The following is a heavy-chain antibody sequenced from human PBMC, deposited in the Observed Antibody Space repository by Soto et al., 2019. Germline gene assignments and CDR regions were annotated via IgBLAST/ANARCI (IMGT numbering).Heavy chain of an antibody. Sequence: GGSLRLSCAASGFTFSSYGMHWVRQAPGKGLERVAVISYDGSNKYYADSVKGRFTISRDNSKNTLYLQMNSLRAEDTAVYYCAKIRPYYDFWSGSNLRDYYYGMDVWGQGTTVTVSS. V-gene: IGHV3-30*18. J-gene: IGHJ6*02. D-gene: IGHD3-3*01. CDR1: GFTFSSYG. CDR3: AKIRPYYDFWSGSNLRDYYYGMDV. CDR2: ISYDGSNK.